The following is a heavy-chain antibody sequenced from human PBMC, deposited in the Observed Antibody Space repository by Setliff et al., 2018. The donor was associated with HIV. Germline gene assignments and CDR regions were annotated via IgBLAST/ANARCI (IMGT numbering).Heavy chain of an antibody. J-gene: IGHJ6*02. V-gene: IGHV1-2*02. CDR1: GYIFIRYY. D-gene: IGHD3-3*01. Sequence: ASVKVSCKTSGYIFIRYYIFWVRQAPGQGLEWMGNINPHTGVTKYAKKFQGRVTMTRDTSINTIYMELSRLRSDDTAVYYCARDLRDGFEEWFSTLDDGMDVWGQGTTVTVSS. CDR3: ARDLRDGFEEWFSTLDDGMDV. CDR2: INPHTGVT.